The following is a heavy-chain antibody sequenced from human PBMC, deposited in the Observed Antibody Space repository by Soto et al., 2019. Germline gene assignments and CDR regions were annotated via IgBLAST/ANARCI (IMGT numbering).Heavy chain of an antibody. D-gene: IGHD2-2*01. Sequence: GGSLRLSCAASGFTFSSYSMNWVRQAPGKGLEWVSSISSSSSYIYYADSVKGRFTISRDNAKNSLYLQMNSLRAEDTAVYYCAIIVPAARGGYGMDVWGQGTTVTGSS. V-gene: IGHV3-21*01. CDR3: AIIVPAARGGYGMDV. CDR1: GFTFSSYS. CDR2: ISSSSSYI. J-gene: IGHJ6*02.